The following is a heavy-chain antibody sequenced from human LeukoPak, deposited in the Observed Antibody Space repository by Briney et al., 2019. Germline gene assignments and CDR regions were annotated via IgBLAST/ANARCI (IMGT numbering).Heavy chain of an antibody. J-gene: IGHJ6*03. D-gene: IGHD1-26*01. Sequence: GRSLRLSCAASGFTFDDYAMHWARQAPGKGLEWVSGISWNSGSIGYADSVKGRFTISRDNAKNSLYLQMNSLRAEDTAVYYCARDPYSGSYGNYYYYFMDVWGKGTTVTISS. V-gene: IGHV3-9*01. CDR1: GFTFDDYA. CDR2: ISWNSGSI. CDR3: ARDPYSGSYGNYYYYFMDV.